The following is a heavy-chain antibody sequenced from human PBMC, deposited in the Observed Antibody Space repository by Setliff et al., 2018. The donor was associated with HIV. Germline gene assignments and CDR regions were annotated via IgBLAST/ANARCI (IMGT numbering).Heavy chain of an antibody. Sequence: GGSLRLSCASSEFSFNNSWMTWVRQAPGRGLEWVGRIKSKADGGTTDYAAPVKGRFTISRDDSKDSLFLQMNNLKTEDTAAYYCVRAAAGLDIWSQGILVTVSS. V-gene: IGHV3-15*01. J-gene: IGHJ4*02. CDR3: VRAAAGLDI. CDR2: IKSKADGGTT. D-gene: IGHD6-25*01. CDR1: EFSFNNSW.